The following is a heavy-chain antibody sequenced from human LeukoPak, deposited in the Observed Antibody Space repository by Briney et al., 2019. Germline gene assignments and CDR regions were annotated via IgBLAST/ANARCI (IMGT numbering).Heavy chain of an antibody. CDR2: IYYGGST. D-gene: IGHD2-2*01. CDR1: GGSVSSGSYY. CDR3: ARLGRDCSSTSCLGGMDV. V-gene: IGHV4-39*01. J-gene: IGHJ6*02. Sequence: PSETLSLTCTVSGGSVSSGSYYWSWIRQPPGKGLDWIGSIYYGGSTYYNPSLKSRVTISVDTSKNQFSLKLSSVTAADTAVYYCARLGRDCSSTSCLGGMDVWGQGTTVTVSS.